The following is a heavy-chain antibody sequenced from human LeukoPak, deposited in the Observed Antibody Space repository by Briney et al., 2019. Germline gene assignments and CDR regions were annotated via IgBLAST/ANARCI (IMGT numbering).Heavy chain of an antibody. J-gene: IGHJ4*02. CDR2: IYYSGST. V-gene: IGHV4-31*03. D-gene: IGHD3-3*01. CDR3: ARSRSGYYGDVDY. Sequence: PSETLSLTCTVSDGSISSGGYYWGWIRQHPGKGLEWIGHIYYSGSTYYNPSLKSRVTISVDTSKNQFSLKLSSVTAADAAVYYCARSRSGYYGDVDYWGQGTLVTVSS. CDR1: DGSISSGGYY.